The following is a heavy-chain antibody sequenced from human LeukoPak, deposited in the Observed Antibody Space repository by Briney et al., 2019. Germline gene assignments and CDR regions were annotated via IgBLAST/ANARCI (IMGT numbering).Heavy chain of an antibody. CDR2: IYYSGTT. CDR1: GGSISSYY. Sequence: SETLSLTCTVSGGSISSYYWSWIRQPPGKGLEWIGYIYYSGTTNYNPSLKSRVTISVDTSKNQFSLKLSSVTAADTAVYYCARVGSSTNGEIDYWGQGTLVTVSS. J-gene: IGHJ4*02. V-gene: IGHV4-59*01. CDR3: ARVGSSTNGEIDY. D-gene: IGHD2-2*01.